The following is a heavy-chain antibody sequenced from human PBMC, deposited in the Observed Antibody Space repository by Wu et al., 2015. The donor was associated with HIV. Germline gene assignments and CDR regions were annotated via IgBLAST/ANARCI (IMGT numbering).Heavy chain of an antibody. J-gene: IGHJ4*02. CDR2: IIPIFGTA. CDR1: GGTFSSYA. CDR3: ARAGSSWYAKDFDY. V-gene: IGHV1-69*12. D-gene: IGHD6-13*01. Sequence: QVQLVQSGAEVKKPGSSVKVSCKASGGTFSSYAISWVRQAPGQGLEWMGGIIPIFGTANYAQKFQGRVTITADESTSTAYMELSSLRSEDTAVYYCARAGSSWYAKDFDYWGQGTLVTVSS.